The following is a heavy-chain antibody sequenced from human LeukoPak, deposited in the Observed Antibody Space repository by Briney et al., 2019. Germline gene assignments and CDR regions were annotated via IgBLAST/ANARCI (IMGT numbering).Heavy chain of an antibody. CDR1: GGSISSDNYS. J-gene: IGHJ4*02. V-gene: IGHV4-61*02. D-gene: IGHD2-21*02. CDR2: VYTSGST. Sequence: SETLSLTCTVSGGSISSDNYSWSWIRQPAGKGLEWIGRVYTSGSTNYNPSLKSRVTISVDTSKNQFSLTLNSMTAADTAVYYCARGWGPAYCGGDCHRHFDYWGQGTLVTVSS. CDR3: ARGWGPAYCGGDCHRHFDY.